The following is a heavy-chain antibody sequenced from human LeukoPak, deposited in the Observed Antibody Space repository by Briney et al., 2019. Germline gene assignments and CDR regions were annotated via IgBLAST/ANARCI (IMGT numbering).Heavy chain of an antibody. CDR3: AREAKSYYYDSSGYYSEALYFDY. Sequence: SETLSPTCTVPGGSISSGSYYWSWIRQPAGKGLEWIGRIYTSGSTNYNPSLKSRVTISVDTSKNQFSLKLSSVTAADTAVYYCAREAKSYYYDSSGYYSEALYFDYWGQGTLVTVSS. CDR1: GGSISSGSYY. V-gene: IGHV4-61*02. CDR2: IYTSGST. J-gene: IGHJ4*02. D-gene: IGHD3-22*01.